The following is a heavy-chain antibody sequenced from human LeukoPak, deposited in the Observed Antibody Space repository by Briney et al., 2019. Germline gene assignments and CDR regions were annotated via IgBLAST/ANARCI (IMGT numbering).Heavy chain of an antibody. J-gene: IGHJ3*02. CDR3: ARRQQLGRKYDAFDI. Sequence: PSETLSLTCAVYGGSFSGYYWGWIRQPPGKGLEWIGTIYYTGITYYNPSLKSRVTISVDTSKTQFSLKVTSVTAAETAVYYCARRQQLGRKYDAFDIWGQGTLVTVSS. CDR2: IYYTGIT. CDR1: GGSFSGYY. D-gene: IGHD6-13*01. V-gene: IGHV4-34*01.